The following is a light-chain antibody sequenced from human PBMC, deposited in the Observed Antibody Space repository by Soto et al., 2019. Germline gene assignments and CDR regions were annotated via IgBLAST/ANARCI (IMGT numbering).Light chain of an antibody. CDR3: AAWDDSLNAAV. CDR1: SSNIGSNT. J-gene: IGLJ3*02. Sequence: QSVLTQPPSASGTPGQRVTISCSGSSSNIGSNTVNWYQQLPGTAPKLLIYSNNQRPSGVPDRSSGSKSGTSASLAISGLQSEDEADYYCAAWDDSLNAAVFGGGTKLTVL. V-gene: IGLV1-44*01. CDR2: SNN.